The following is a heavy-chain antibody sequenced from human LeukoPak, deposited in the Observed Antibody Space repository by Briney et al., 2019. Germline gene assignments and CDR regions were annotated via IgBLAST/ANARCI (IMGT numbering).Heavy chain of an antibody. CDR2: IYPDDSDT. J-gene: IGHJ5*02. Sequence: PGESLKISCKGSGYSFTRYWIGWVRQMPGKGLEWMVIIYPDDSDTRYRPSFQGQVTISADKSISTAYLQWSSLKASDTAMYYCARLVVDYSNYVGWFDPWGQGTLVTVSS. D-gene: IGHD4-11*01. CDR3: ARLVVDYSNYVGWFDP. CDR1: GYSFTRYW. V-gene: IGHV5-51*01.